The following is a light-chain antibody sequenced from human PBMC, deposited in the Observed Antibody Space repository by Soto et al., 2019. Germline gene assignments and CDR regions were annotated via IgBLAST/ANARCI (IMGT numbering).Light chain of an antibody. CDR2: AAS. Sequence: EIVMTQSPATLSVSPGERATLSCRASQSIRSDLAWYQQRAGQAPRLLIYAASARATGIPARFKGSGSGTEFTLTISSLQSEDFATYFCQQGFSTPWTFGQGTTVEIK. J-gene: IGKJ1*01. V-gene: IGKV3-15*01. CDR1: QSIRSD. CDR3: QQGFSTPWT.